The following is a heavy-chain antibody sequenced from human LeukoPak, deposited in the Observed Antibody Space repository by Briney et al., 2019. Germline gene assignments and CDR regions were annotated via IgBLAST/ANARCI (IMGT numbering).Heavy chain of an antibody. CDR1: GFTFSSYG. V-gene: IGHV3-30*18. Sequence: GGPLRLSCAASGFTFSSYGMHWVRQAPGKGLEWVAVISYDGSNKYYADSVKGRFTISRDNSKNTLYLQMNSLRAEDTAVYYCAKPPAAAPPAHFDYWGQGTLVTVSS. J-gene: IGHJ4*02. D-gene: IGHD6-25*01. CDR3: AKPPAAAPPAHFDY. CDR2: ISYDGSNK.